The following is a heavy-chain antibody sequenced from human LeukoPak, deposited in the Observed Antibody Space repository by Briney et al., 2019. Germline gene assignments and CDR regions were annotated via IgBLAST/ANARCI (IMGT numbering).Heavy chain of an antibody. CDR1: GFTFSSYA. D-gene: IGHD5-12*01. CDR3: AKDQDTVATAPFDY. CDR2: INSAGST. Sequence: GGSLRLSCAASGFTFSSYAMSWVRQAPGKGLEWVSAINSAGSTYYGDSVRGRFTISRDNSKNVLHLQMNSLRAEDTALYYCAKDQDTVATAPFDYWGLGTLVTVSS. V-gene: IGHV3-23*01. J-gene: IGHJ4*02.